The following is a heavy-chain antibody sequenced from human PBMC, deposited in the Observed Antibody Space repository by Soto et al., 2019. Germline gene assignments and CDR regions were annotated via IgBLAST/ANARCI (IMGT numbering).Heavy chain of an antibody. J-gene: IGHJ4*02. CDR2: INHSGST. Sequence: SETLSLTCAVYGGSFSGYYWTWIRQPPGTGLEWIGEINHSGSTNYNPSLKSRVTISVDTSKNQFSLKLTSVTAADTAKYFCAREGNLGRWLQPLDFWGQGTLVT. CDR1: GGSFSGYY. V-gene: IGHV4-34*01. D-gene: IGHD5-12*01. CDR3: AREGNLGRWLQPLDF.